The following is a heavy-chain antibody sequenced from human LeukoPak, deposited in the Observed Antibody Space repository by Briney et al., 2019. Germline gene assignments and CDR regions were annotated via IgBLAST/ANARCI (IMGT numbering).Heavy chain of an antibody. D-gene: IGHD6-19*01. CDR3: ARGNRDSSGFYYYYGMDV. CDR2: ISWDSYNI. CDR1: GFTFYDYA. V-gene: IGHV3-9*01. J-gene: IGHJ6*02. Sequence: GRSLRLSCAASGFTFYDYAMFWVRHAPGKGLEWVSGISWDSYNIGYAASVKGRFTISRDNAKNSLYLQLSSLRAEDTAFYYCARGNRDSSGFYYYYGMDVWGQGTTVTVSS.